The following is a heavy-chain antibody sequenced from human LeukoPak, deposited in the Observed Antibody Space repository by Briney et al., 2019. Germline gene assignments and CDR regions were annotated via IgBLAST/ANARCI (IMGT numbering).Heavy chain of an antibody. CDR3: ARSGYGGNAEDYYYYYYMDV. Sequence: SVKVSCKASGGTFSSYAISWVRQAPGQGLEWMGGIIPIFGTANYAQKFQGRVTITTDESTSTAYMELSSLRSEDTAVYYCARSGYGGNAEDYYYYYYMDVWGKGTTVTVSS. CDR1: GGTFSSYA. V-gene: IGHV1-69*05. D-gene: IGHD4-23*01. CDR2: IIPIFGTA. J-gene: IGHJ6*03.